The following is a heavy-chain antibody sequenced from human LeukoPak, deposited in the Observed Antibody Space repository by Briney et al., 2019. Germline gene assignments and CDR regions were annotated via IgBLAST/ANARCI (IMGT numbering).Heavy chain of an antibody. V-gene: IGHV3-43*02. Sequence: GGSLRLSCAASGFTVSSNYMSWVRQAPGKGLEWVSLISGDGGSTYYADSVKGRFTISRDNSKNSLYLQMNSLRTEDTALYYCAKDGDYGGNGQTFDYWGQGTLVTVSS. J-gene: IGHJ4*02. D-gene: IGHD4-23*01. CDR1: GFTVSSNY. CDR3: AKDGDYGGNGQTFDY. CDR2: ISGDGGST.